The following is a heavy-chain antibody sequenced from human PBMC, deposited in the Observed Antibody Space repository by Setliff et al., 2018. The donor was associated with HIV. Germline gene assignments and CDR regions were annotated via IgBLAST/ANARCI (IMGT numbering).Heavy chain of an antibody. Sequence: SETLSLTCAVYGGSFSGYYWSWIRQPPGKGLEWIGEINDSGSTNYNPSLKSRVTMSVDTSKNQFSLKLNSVTAADTAVYYCGRGLSVFDPWGQGTLVTVSS. CDR2: INDSGST. V-gene: IGHV4-34*01. CDR3: GRGLSVFDP. J-gene: IGHJ5*02. CDR1: GGSFSGYY.